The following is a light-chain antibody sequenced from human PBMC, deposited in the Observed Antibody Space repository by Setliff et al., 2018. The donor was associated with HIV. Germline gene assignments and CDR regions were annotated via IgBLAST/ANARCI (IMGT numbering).Light chain of an antibody. Sequence: QSALTQPAAVSGSPGQSITISCTGSSSNIGNYNLVSWYQQVPGKAPRLMIFEDNKRPSGVPDRFSGSKSGYTASLTISGLQAGDEADYYCRSYAGRNTFHMIFGGGTKVTVL. CDR2: EDN. V-gene: IGLV2-23*02. CDR1: SSNIGNYNL. CDR3: RSYAGRNTFHMI. J-gene: IGLJ2*01.